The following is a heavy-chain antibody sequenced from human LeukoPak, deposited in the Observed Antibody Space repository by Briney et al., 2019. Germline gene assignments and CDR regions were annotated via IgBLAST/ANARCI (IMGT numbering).Heavy chain of an antibody. CDR3: ASGPRGVSLDV. D-gene: IGHD2-8*01. V-gene: IGHV4-59*01. Sequence: KPSETLSLTCTVSGGSISSYYWSWIRQPPGKGLEWIGYIFYSGNTNYNPSLKSRVTISVDTSKNQFSLNLSSVTAADTAVYYCASGPRGVSLDVWGRGTTVTVSS. J-gene: IGHJ6*04. CDR2: IFYSGNT. CDR1: GGSISSYY.